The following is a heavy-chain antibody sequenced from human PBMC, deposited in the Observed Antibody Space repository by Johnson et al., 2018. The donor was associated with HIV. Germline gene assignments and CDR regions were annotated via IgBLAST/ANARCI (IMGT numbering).Heavy chain of an antibody. V-gene: IGHV3-53*01. D-gene: IGHD5-18*01. Sequence: EVQLVESGGGLIQPGGSLRLSCAASGFTVSSNYMSWVRQAPGKGLEWVSVIYSGGSTYYADSVKGRFTISRDNSQSTLYLQMNSLRAEDTAVYYCARAYTYGAFDIWGQGTTVTISS. CDR3: ARAYTYGAFDI. CDR2: IYSGGST. CDR1: GFTVSSNY. J-gene: IGHJ3*02.